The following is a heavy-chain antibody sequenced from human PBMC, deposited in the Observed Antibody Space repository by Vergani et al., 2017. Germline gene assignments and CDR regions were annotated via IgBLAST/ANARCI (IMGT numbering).Heavy chain of an antibody. J-gene: IGHJ2*01. Sequence: QVQLVQSGAEVKKPGSSVKVSCKASGGTFSSYAISWVRQAPGQGLEWMGGIIPIFGTANYAQKFQGRVTITADESTSTAYMELSSLRSEDPAVYYCARSNDGSVLMVYAHQGSYWYFDLWGRGTLVTVSS. D-gene: IGHD2-8*01. CDR3: ARSNDGSVLMVYAHQGSYWYFDL. V-gene: IGHV1-69*13. CDR1: GGTFSSYA. CDR2: IIPIFGTA.